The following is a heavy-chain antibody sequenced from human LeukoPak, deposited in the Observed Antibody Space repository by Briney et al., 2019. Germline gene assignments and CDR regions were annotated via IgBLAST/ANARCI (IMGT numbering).Heavy chain of an antibody. D-gene: IGHD3-16*02. CDR3: AKDFVYVWGSYRSNWFDP. Sequence: GGSLRLSCAASGFTFSDYYMSWIRQAPGKGLEWVSYISSSGSSTYYADSVKGRFTISRDNSKNTLYLQMNSLRAEDTAVYYCAKDFVYVWGSYRSNWFDPWGQGTLVTVSS. CDR2: ISSSGSST. V-gene: IGHV3-11*04. CDR1: GFTFSDYY. J-gene: IGHJ5*02.